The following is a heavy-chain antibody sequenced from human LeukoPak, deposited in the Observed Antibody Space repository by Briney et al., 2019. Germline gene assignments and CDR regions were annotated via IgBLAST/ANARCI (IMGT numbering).Heavy chain of an antibody. CDR1: GGSTSSYY. Sequence: SETLSLTCTVSGGSTSSYYWSWIRQPPGKGLEWIGYIYYSGSTNYNPSLKSRVTISVDTSKNQFSLKLSSVTAADTAVYYCARDPGQNYGMDVWGQGTTVTVSS. V-gene: IGHV4-59*01. CDR3: ARDPGQNYGMDV. CDR2: IYYSGST. J-gene: IGHJ6*02.